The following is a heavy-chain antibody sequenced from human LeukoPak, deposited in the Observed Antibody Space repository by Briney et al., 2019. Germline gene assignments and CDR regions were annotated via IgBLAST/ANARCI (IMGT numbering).Heavy chain of an antibody. CDR3: ARGRGATKKY. V-gene: IGHV3-30*04. CDR2: ISFDATKA. Sequence: GRSLRLSCAASGFTFSRYALHWVRQAPGKGLEWVAVISFDATKAYYADAVKGRFSISRDNSNSTLFLQMNSLRENDTGVYHCARGRGATKKYWGQGTLVTVSS. CDR1: GFTFSRYA. J-gene: IGHJ4*02. D-gene: IGHD1-26*01.